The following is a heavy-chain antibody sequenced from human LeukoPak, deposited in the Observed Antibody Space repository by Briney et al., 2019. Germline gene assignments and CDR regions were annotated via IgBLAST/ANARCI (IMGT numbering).Heavy chain of an antibody. CDR2: ISAYNGNT. D-gene: IGHD3-3*01. CDR1: GYTFTSYG. V-gene: IGHV1-18*01. CDR3: ARGYDFWSGYCLGY. Sequence: GASVKVSCKASGYTFTSYGISWVRQAPGQGLEWMGWISAYNGNTNYAQKLQGRVTMTTDTSTSTAYMELSSLRSEDTAVYYCARGYDFWSGYCLGYWGQGTLVTVSS. J-gene: IGHJ4*02.